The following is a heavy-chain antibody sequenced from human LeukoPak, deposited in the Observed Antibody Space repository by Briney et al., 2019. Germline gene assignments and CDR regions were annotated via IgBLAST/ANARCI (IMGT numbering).Heavy chain of an antibody. V-gene: IGHV1-69*05. CDR1: GGTFSSYA. D-gene: IGHD3-22*01. CDR2: IIPIFGTA. Sequence: GASVKVSCKASGGTFSSYAISWVRQAPGQGLEWMGRIIPIFGTANYAQKFQGRVTITTDESTSTAYMELSSLRSEDTAVYYCATYYYDSSGYYQLDYWGQGTLVTVSS. CDR3: ATYYYDSSGYYQLDY. J-gene: IGHJ4*02.